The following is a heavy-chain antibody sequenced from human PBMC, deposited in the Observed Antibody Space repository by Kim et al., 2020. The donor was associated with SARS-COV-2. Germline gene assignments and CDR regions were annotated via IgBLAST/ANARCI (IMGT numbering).Heavy chain of an antibody. D-gene: IGHD6-6*01. CDR3: ARDPRKAARLFDY. CDR1: GFTFSSYS. CDR2: ISSSSSYI. J-gene: IGHJ4*02. V-gene: IGHV3-21*01. Sequence: GGSLRLSCAASGFTFSSYSMNWVRQAPGKGLEWVSSISSSSSYIYYADSVKGRFTISRDNAKNSLYLQMNSLRAEDTAVYYCARDPRKAARLFDYWGQGTLVTVSS.